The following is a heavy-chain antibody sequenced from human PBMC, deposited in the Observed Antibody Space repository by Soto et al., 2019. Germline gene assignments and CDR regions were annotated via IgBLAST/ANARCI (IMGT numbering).Heavy chain of an antibody. V-gene: IGHV3-33*01. Sequence: GGSLRLSCAASGFTFSSYGMHWVRQAPGKGLEWVAVIWYDGSNKYYADSVKGRFTNSRDNSKNTLYLQMNSLRAEDTAVYYCARDMEADYYYYYYGMDVWGQGTTVTVSS. CDR3: ARDMEADYYYYYYGMDV. CDR1: GFTFSSYG. D-gene: IGHD2-21*02. J-gene: IGHJ6*02. CDR2: IWYDGSNK.